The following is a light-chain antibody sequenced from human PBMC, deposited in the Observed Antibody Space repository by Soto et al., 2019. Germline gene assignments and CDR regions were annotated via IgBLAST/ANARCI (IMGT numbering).Light chain of an antibody. V-gene: IGKV3-15*01. CDR1: QSVSSD. CDR2: SAS. J-gene: IGKJ1*01. Sequence: EIVLTQSPGTLSLSPGERATLSCGASQSVSSDLAWYHQKPGQAPRLLIYSASTRATGIPARFSGSGSGTEFTLTINSLQSEDFAVYYCQQYNNWPRTFGQGTKVDIK. CDR3: QQYNNWPRT.